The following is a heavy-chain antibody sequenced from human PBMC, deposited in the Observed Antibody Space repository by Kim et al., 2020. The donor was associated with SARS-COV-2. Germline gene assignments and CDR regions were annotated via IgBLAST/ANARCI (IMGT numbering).Heavy chain of an antibody. Sequence: SETLSLTCALDGGSFRDYHWIWIRQSPGMGLEWLGEIDDSGRTNYKSSLKRRLNVSVDRSKNHLSLTLTSVTAADTSVYFCARVWRRMVRGAVGRDTDFPTTCGLNVWDQGTPVIIS. CDR1: GGSFRDYH. D-gene: IGHD3-10*01. V-gene: IGHV4-34*01. J-gene: IGHJ6*02. CDR3: ARVWRRMVRGAVGRDTDFPTTCGLNV. CDR2: IDDSGRT.